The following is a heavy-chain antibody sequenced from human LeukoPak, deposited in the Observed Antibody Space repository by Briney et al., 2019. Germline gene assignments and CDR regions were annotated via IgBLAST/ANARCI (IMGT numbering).Heavy chain of an antibody. CDR2: INTNTGNP. J-gene: IGHJ4*02. V-gene: IGHV7-4-1*02. Sequence: GASVKVSCRASGYTFTSYYMHWVRQAPGQGLEWMGWINTNTGNPTYAQGFTGRFVFSLDTSVSTAYLQISSLKAEDTAVYYCARNSIFGVIWDWGQGTLVTVSS. CDR1: GYTFTSYY. CDR3: ARNSIFGVIWD. D-gene: IGHD3-3*01.